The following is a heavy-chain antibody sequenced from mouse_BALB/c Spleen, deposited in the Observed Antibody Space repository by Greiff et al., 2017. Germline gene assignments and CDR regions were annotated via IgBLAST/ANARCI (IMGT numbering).Heavy chain of an antibody. CDR3: ARPNSLLRLSWFAY. V-gene: IGHV1-77*01. D-gene: IGHD1-2*01. Sequence: QVQLQQSGPELVKPGASVKMSCKASGYTFTDYVISWVKQRTGQGLEWIGEIYPGSGSTYYNEKFKGKATLTADKSSNTAYMQLSSLTSEDSAVYFCARPNSLLRLSWFAYWGQGTLVTVSA. J-gene: IGHJ3*01. CDR2: IYPGSGST. CDR1: GYTFTDYV.